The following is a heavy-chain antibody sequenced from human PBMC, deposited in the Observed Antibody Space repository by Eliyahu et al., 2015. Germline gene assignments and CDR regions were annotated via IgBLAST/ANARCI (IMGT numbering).Heavy chain of an antibody. J-gene: IGHJ6*02. Sequence: EVQLVESGGGLVQPGGSLRLSCAASGFTFSPXSMHWVRQAPGKGLEYVSAISSNGGSTYYTNSVKGRFTISRDNSKNTLYLQMGSLRAEDMAVYYCARGGGLQYPPYFDYYGMDVWGQGTTVTVSS. D-gene: IGHD4-11*01. CDR3: ARGGGLQYPPYFDYYGMDV. V-gene: IGHV3-64*01. CDR2: ISSNGGST. CDR1: GFTFSPXS.